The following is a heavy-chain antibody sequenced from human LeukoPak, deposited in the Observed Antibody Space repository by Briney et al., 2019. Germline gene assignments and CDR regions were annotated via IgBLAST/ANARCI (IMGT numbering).Heavy chain of an antibody. CDR2: INPSGGST. D-gene: IGHD7-27*01. CDR1: GYTFTSYY. V-gene: IGHV1-46*01. J-gene: IGHJ3*02. Sequence: GASVKVSCKASGYTFTSYYMHWVRQAPGQGLEWMGIINPSGGSTSYAQKFQGRVTMTRDTSTSTVYMELSSLRSEDTAVYYCARGWARSEGPPNWGKYAFDIWGQGTMVTVSS. CDR3: ARGWARSEGPPNWGKYAFDI.